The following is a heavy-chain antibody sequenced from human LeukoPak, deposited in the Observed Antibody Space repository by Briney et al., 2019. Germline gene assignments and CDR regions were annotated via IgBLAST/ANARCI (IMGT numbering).Heavy chain of an antibody. CDR2: IYYSGST. Sequence: SETLSLTCTVSGGSISIYYSSWIRHPPGKGLEWIGYIYYSGSTNCNPSLKSRVTITVDTSKNQFSLKLSSVTAADTAVYYCARYGDYVDYWGQGTLVTVSS. J-gene: IGHJ4*02. CDR1: GGSISIYY. CDR3: ARYGDYVDY. V-gene: IGHV4-59*08. D-gene: IGHD4-17*01.